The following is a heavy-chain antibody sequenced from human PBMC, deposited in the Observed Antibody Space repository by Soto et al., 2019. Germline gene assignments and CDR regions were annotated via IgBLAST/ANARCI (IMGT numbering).Heavy chain of an antibody. CDR3: ARPRGIAPAVWYFEL. CDR2: IYYSGIT. D-gene: IGHD6-13*01. CDR1: GGSISSHY. Sequence: QVQLQESGPGLVKPSESLSLTCTVSGGSISSHYWSWIRQPPGRGLEWIGFIYYSGITDSNPTLKSRVTISLDTSKNQLSQRLSSVTAADTAVYYCARPRGIAPAVWYFELWGRGTLVTVSS. V-gene: IGHV4-59*11. J-gene: IGHJ2*01.